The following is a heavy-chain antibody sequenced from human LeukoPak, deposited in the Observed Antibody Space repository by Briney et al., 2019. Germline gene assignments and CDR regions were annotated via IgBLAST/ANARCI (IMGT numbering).Heavy chain of an antibody. CDR1: GFTFSDYY. D-gene: IGHD6-6*01. V-gene: IGHV3-11*01. Sequence: GGSLRLSCAASGFTFSDYYMSWIRQAPGKGLEWVSYISSSGSTIYYADSVKGRFTISRDNAKNSLYLQMNSLRSDDTAVYYCARVGIYSSYDYWGQGTLVTVSS. CDR2: ISSSGSTI. CDR3: ARVGIYSSYDY. J-gene: IGHJ4*02.